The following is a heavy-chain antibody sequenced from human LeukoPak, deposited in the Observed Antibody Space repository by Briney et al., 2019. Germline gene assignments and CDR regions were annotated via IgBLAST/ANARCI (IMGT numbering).Heavy chain of an antibody. D-gene: IGHD3-10*01. CDR1: GGSISSYY. CDR2: INYSGST. J-gene: IGHJ6*02. Sequence: SETLSLTCTVSGGSISSYYWSWIRQPPGKGLEWIGSINYSGSTKYNPSLKSRVVMSVDTSKNQFSLKLSSVTAADTAVYYCAKDIYGSGSYYGNGLDVWGRGTTVTVSS. V-gene: IGHV4-59*01. CDR3: AKDIYGSGSYYGNGLDV.